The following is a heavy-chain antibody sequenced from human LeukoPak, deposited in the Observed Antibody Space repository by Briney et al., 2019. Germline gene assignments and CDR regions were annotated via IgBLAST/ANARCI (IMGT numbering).Heavy chain of an antibody. CDR1: GFTFSSYC. CDR3: AKEAFDSSGSSDY. J-gene: IGHJ4*02. V-gene: IGHV3-30*18. D-gene: IGHD3-22*01. CDR2: ISYDGSNK. Sequence: QPGGSLRLSCVASGFTFSSYCMSWVRQAPGKGLEWVAVISYDGSNKYYADSVKGRFTISRDNSKNTLYLQMNSLRAEDTAVYYCAKEAFDSSGSSDYWGQGTLVTVSS.